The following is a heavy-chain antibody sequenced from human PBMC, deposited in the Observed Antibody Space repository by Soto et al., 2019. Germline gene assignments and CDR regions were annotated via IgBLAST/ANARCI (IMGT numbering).Heavy chain of an antibody. Sequence: ASVKVSCKASGYTFTAYTIHWVRQAPGQSLEWMGWINAANGATKYSEKFQGRVTITRDXXXRXXXXXLXXLXXKDXAVYFCARVSFETSGFADYWGQGTLVTVSS. CDR2: INAANGAT. CDR3: ARVSFETSGFADY. D-gene: IGHD5-12*01. V-gene: IGHV1-3*01. CDR1: GYTFTAYT. J-gene: IGHJ4*02.